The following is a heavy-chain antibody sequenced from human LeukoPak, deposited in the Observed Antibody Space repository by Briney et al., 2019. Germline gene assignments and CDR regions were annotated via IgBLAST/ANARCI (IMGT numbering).Heavy chain of an antibody. CDR3: ARSKTGSAAAED. CDR2: ISAYNGNT. J-gene: IGHJ4*02. CDR1: GYTFTNFG. D-gene: IGHD6-13*01. Sequence: ASVKVSCKASGYTFTNFGISWVRQAPGQGLEWLGWISAYNGNTNYAQKLQGRVTMTTDTSTSTAYMEVRGLRSDDTAVYYCARSKTGSAAAEDWGQGTLVIVSS. V-gene: IGHV1-18*01.